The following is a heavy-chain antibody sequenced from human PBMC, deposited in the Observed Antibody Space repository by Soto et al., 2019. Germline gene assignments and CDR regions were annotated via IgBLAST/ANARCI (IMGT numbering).Heavy chain of an antibody. V-gene: IGHV1-8*01. D-gene: IGHD3-10*01. CDR2: VNPNNGDT. CDR3: AKVSRKGSAIDFDY. CDR1: EYTFSNYD. J-gene: IGHJ4*02. Sequence: QVQLEQSGAELKKPGASVKVSCKASEYTFSNYDMNWVRQATGQGPEWIGWVNPNNGDTGYAQKFQGRVTLTTDISTTTAYMELTSLRSEDTAIYYCAKVSRKGSAIDFDYWGQGTLITVSS.